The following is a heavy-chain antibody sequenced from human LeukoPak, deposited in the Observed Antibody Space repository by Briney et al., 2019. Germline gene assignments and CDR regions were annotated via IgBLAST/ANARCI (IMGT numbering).Heavy chain of an antibody. D-gene: IGHD2-21*01. CDR1: GFTFSSYG. J-gene: IGHJ4*02. CDR2: ISYDGSNK. CDR3: AKDGESGFDY. Sequence: PGGSLRLSCAASGFTFSSYGMHWVRQAPGTGLEWVAVISYDGSNKYYADSVKGRFTISRDNSKNTLYLQMNSLRAEDTAVYYCAKDGESGFDYWGQGTLVTVSS. V-gene: IGHV3-30*18.